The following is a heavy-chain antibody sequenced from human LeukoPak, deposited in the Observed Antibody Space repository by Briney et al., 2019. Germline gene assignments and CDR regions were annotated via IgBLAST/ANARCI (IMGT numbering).Heavy chain of an antibody. CDR3: ARMSPRLRRLTMTTTKGFDY. Sequence: SETLSLTCAAYGGSFSVYYWSWIRQPPGKGLEWIGEINDSGRTNYNPSLKSRATISVDTSKNQFSLKLSSVTAADTAVYYCARMSPRLRRLTMTTTKGFDYWGQGTLVTVSS. CDR1: GGSFSVYY. CDR2: INDSGRT. V-gene: IGHV4-34*01. D-gene: IGHD4-17*01. J-gene: IGHJ4*02.